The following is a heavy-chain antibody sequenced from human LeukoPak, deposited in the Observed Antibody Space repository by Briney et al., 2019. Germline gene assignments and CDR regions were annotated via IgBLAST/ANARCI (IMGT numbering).Heavy chain of an antibody. CDR3: ARGWETKTHFDY. CDR2: INPNSGGT. Sequence: ASVKVSCKASGYTFTAYYMHWVRQAPGQGLEWMGWINPNSGGTNYAQKFQGRVTMTRDTSISTAYMELSRLSSDDTAVYYCARGWETKTHFDYWGQGTLVTVSS. CDR1: GYTFTAYY. J-gene: IGHJ4*02. V-gene: IGHV1-2*02. D-gene: IGHD1-26*01.